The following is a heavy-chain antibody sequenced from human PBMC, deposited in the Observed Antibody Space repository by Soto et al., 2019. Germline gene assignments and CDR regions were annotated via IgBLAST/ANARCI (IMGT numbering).Heavy chain of an antibody. CDR2: INHSGST. J-gene: IGHJ6*02. CDR3: ARSPGVGIAARSYYYGLDV. D-gene: IGHD6-6*01. Sequence: SETLSLTCAVYGGSFSGYYWSWIRQPPGKGLEWIGEINHSGSTNYNPSLKSRVTISVDTSKNQFSLKLSSVTAADTAVYYCARSPGVGIAARSYYYGLDVWGQGTTVTVSS. V-gene: IGHV4-34*01. CDR1: GGSFSGYY.